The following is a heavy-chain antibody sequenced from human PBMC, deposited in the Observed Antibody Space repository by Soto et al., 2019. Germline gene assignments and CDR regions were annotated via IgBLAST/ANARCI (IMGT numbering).Heavy chain of an antibody. Sequence: ASVKVSCEASGYIFRSHCIYWVRQAPGQGLQWMGIINPGGGRTAYAQKFQGRVTLTRDMSTSTVYMELTSLTYDDTAVYYCARDVSGPGATYVMDVWGQGTTVTVSS. CDR1: GYIFRSHC. D-gene: IGHD2-2*01. V-gene: IGHV1-46*01. CDR3: ARDVSGPGATYVMDV. CDR2: INPGGGRT. J-gene: IGHJ6*02.